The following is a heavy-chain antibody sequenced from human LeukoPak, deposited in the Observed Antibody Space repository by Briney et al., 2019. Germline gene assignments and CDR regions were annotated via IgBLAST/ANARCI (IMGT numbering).Heavy chain of an antibody. D-gene: IGHD1-14*01. CDR1: GVSISSYY. V-gene: IGHV4-4*07. J-gene: IGHJ6*03. CDR3: AIQGLTAVTGYYYYYMDV. Sequence: PSETLSLTCTVSGVSISSYYWSWIRQPAGKGLEWIGRIHTSGSTKYNPSLKSRVNMSVDTSKNQFSLKLSSVTAADTAVYYCAIQGLTAVTGYYYYYMDVWGKGTTVTISS. CDR2: IHTSGST.